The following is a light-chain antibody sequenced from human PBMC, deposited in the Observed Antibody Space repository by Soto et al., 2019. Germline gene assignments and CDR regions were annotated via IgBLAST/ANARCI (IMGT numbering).Light chain of an antibody. CDR3: QSFGM. CDR2: DND. CDR1: NSNVGAGFN. Sequence: QSVLTQPPSVSGAPGQRVTISCTGSNSNVGAGFNVHWYQYIPGTAPRLLIYDNDNRPSGVPARFSGSKSGTSASLAISGLQAEDEADYYGQSFGMFGGGTKLTVL. J-gene: IGLJ3*02. V-gene: IGLV1-40*01.